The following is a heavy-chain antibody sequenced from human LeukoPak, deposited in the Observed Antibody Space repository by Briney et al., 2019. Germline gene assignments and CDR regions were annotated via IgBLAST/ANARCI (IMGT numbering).Heavy chain of an antibody. V-gene: IGHV4-4*02. CDR2: IYHSGST. CDR3: ASLALDLCFVEFPRSSFDY. J-gene: IGHJ3*01. D-gene: IGHD3-10*01. CDR1: GGTISSSNW. Sequence: SGTLSFNCSVSGGTISSSNWWSYVRQPPGKGLEWIGEIYHSGSTNYNPSLKSRVTISLDKSKKQFSLNFMSVTAADTAVYYCASLALDLCFVEFPRSSFDYWGQGTTVTVSS.